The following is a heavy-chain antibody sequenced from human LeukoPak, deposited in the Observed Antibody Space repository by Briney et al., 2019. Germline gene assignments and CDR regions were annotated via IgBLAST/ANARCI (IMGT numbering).Heavy chain of an antibody. CDR1: GYTFTSYG. CDR2: ISAYNGNT. J-gene: IGHJ4*02. CDR3: ARDWPYSSSWYLVY. D-gene: IGHD6-13*01. V-gene: IGHV1-18*01. Sequence: ASVKVSCKASGYTFTSYGISWVRQAPGQGLEWMGWISAYNGNTNYAQKLQGRVTRTTDTSTSTAYMELRSLRSDDTAVYYCARDWPYSSSWYLVYWGQGTLVTVSS.